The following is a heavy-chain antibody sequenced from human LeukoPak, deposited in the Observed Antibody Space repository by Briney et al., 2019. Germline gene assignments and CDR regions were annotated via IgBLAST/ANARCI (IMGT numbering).Heavy chain of an antibody. CDR3: AKWAYSDFHY. D-gene: IGHD1-26*01. J-gene: IGHJ4*02. Sequence: PGRSLRLSCAASGFILSSYGMHWVRQAPGKGLEWVAVISYDGSDKYYADSVKGRFTISRDNSKDTLYLQMNSLRAEDTAVYYCAKWAYSDFHYWGQGTLVTVSS. V-gene: IGHV3-30*18. CDR2: ISYDGSDK. CDR1: GFILSSYG.